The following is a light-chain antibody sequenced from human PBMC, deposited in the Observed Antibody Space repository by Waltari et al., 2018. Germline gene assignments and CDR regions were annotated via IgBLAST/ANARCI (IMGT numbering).Light chain of an antibody. CDR2: WSS. Sequence: DIVMTPSPDSLAVSLGERATINCKSSQSVLYSSNNKTYLAWYQQKSGQPPKLLIYWSSTRESGVPDRFSGSGSGTDFTLTISSLQAEDVAVYFCQQYYNTPLTFGGGTKVEI. CDR1: QSVLYSSNNKTY. CDR3: QQYYNTPLT. J-gene: IGKJ4*01. V-gene: IGKV4-1*01.